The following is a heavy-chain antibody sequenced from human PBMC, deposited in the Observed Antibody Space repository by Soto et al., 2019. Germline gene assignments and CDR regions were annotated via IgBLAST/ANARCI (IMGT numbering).Heavy chain of an antibody. V-gene: IGHV4-34*01. D-gene: IGHD5-18*01. J-gene: IGHJ5*02. CDR2: INHSGST. Sequence: HSDTLSISCAVCGGSVSGYYWSWIRQPPGKGLEWIGEINHSGSTNYNPSLKSRVTISVDTSKNQFSLKLSSVTAADTAVYYCARGAKSSYGYTNWFDPWGQGTLVTVSS. CDR3: ARGAKSSYGYTNWFDP. CDR1: GGSVSGYY.